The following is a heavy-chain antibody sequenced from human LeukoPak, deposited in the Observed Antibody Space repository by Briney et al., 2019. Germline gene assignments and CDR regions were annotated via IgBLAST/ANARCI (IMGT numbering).Heavy chain of an antibody. CDR1: GFTFRDSA. CDR3: AKDIEASI. V-gene: IGHV3-23*01. J-gene: IGHJ4*02. D-gene: IGHD2-15*01. CDR2: ISHSGANT. Sequence: GGSLRLSCAASGFTFRDSAMDWVRQAPGKGLEWASLISHSGANTFYADSVKGRFTVSRDNSKNMMYLQMNSLRAEDTAVYYCAKDIEASIWGQGTLVTVSS.